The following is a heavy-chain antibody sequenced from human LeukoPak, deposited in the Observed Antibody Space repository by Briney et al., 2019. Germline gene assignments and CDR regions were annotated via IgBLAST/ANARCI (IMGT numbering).Heavy chain of an antibody. CDR1: GGSISSSSYY. V-gene: IGHV4-39*02. Sequence: SSETLSLTCTVSGGSISSSSYYWGWIRQPPGKGLEWIGSIYYSGSTYYNPSLKSRVTISVDTSKNQFSLKLSSVTAADTAVYYCAREGYYYGSGSYYDYWGQGTLVTVSS. CDR3: AREGYYYGSGSYYDY. D-gene: IGHD3-10*01. CDR2: IYYSGST. J-gene: IGHJ4*02.